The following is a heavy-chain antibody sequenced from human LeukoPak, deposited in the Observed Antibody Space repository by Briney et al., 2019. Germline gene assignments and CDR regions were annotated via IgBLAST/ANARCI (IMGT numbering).Heavy chain of an antibody. V-gene: IGHV1-24*01. J-gene: IGHJ4*02. D-gene: IGHD6-13*01. CDR2: FDPEDGEA. CDR3: ARAGSSSWYSEFDY. CDR1: GYTLTELS. Sequence: GASVKVSCKVSGYTLTELSMHWVRQAPGKGLEWMGGFDPEDGEAIYAQKFQGRVTMTEDTSTDTAYMELSSLRSEDTAVYYCARAGSSSWYSEFDYWGQGTLVTVSS.